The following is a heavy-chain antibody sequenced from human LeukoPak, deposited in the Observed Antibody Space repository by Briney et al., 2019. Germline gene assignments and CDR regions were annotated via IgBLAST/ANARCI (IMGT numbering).Heavy chain of an antibody. CDR1: GFTFIIYG. J-gene: IGHJ4*02. V-gene: IGHV3-33*01. Sequence: VQPGRAPRLSCVGSGFTFIIYGIHRVRPGPGKGLEGGAVIWFDGSKKYYADSVKGRFTISRDNSKNTLYLEMYSLRAEDTAVYYCARHTAMGSGYYFDYWGQGTLVTVSS. D-gene: IGHD5-18*01. CDR2: IWFDGSKK. CDR3: ARHTAMGSGYYFDY.